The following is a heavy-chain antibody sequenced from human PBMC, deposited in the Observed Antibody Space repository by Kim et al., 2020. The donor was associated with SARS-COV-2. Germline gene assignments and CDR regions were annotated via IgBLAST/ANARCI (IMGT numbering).Heavy chain of an antibody. D-gene: IGHD2-2*01. CDR3: ARGSGYCSSTSCQAGSC. Sequence: GGSLRFSCAASGFTFSNYWMSWVRQAPGKGLEWIANIKQDGSDRNYVGSVRGRFTISRDNAKNSLYLQMDSLRVEDTAVYYCARGSGYCSSTSCQAGSCWGQGTLVTVSS. V-gene: IGHV3-7*03. CDR2: IKQDGSDR. J-gene: IGHJ4*02. CDR1: GFTFSNYW.